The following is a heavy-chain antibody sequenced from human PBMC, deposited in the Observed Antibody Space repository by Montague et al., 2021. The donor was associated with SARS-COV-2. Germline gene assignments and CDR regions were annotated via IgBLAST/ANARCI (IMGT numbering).Heavy chain of an antibody. J-gene: IGHJ6*02. CDR2: INHSGSI. CDR1: GGSFSGYY. V-gene: IGHV4-34*01. CDR3: ARGRRRYNWRDETSYYYGMDV. D-gene: IGHD1-20*01. Sequence: SETLSLTCAVYGGSFSGYYWSWIRQPPGKGLEWIGEINHSGSINYNPSLKSRVTISLDTSKNQFSLKLSSVTAADTAVYYCARGRRRYNWRDETSYYYGMDVWDQGTTVTVSS.